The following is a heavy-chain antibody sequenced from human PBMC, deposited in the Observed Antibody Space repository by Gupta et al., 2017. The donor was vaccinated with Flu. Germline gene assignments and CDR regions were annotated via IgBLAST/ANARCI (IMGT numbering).Heavy chain of an antibody. J-gene: IGHJ4*02. V-gene: IGHV4-39*01. D-gene: IGHD2-15*01. Sequence: WGWIRQPPGKGLEWIGSIYYSGNTYYNPSLKSRVTISVDTSKNQFSLKLDSVTVADTAVYYCARHFVGYCSTATCYDENDYWGQGPLVTVS. CDR2: IYYSGNT. CDR3: ARHFVGYCSTATCYDENDY.